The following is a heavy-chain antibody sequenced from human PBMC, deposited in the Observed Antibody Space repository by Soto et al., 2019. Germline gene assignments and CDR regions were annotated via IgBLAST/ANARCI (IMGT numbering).Heavy chain of an antibody. Sequence: QAQLEESGGGVVQPGRSLRLSCAASGFTFNTYSMHWVRQPPGKGLEWLAAIWYDGTQKYYADSVKGRFIISRDNSKKTLYLEMNSLRAEDTAVYYCARAGGTTVTGLWHFDSWGQGTLVTVSS. J-gene: IGHJ4*02. D-gene: IGHD4-17*01. CDR1: GFTFNTYS. V-gene: IGHV3-33*01. CDR3: ARAGGTTVTGLWHFDS. CDR2: IWYDGTQK.